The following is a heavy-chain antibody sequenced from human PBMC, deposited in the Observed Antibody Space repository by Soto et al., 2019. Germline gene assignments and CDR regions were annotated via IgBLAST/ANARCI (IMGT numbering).Heavy chain of an antibody. CDR3: ARNYYDSSGYYYVAY. CDR1: GGTFSSYA. D-gene: IGHD3-22*01. CDR2: IIPIFGTA. J-gene: IGHJ4*02. Sequence: QVQLVQSGAAVKKPGSSVKVSCKASGGTFSSYAISWVRQAPGQGLEWMGGIIPIFGTANYAQKFQGRVTITADESTSTAYMERSSLRSEDTAVYYCARNYYDSSGYYYVAYWGQGTLVTVSS. V-gene: IGHV1-69*01.